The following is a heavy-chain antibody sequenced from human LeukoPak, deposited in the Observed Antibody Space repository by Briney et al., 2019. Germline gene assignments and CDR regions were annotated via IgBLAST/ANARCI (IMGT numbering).Heavy chain of an antibody. CDR3: AKLDLYGSYFDL. J-gene: IGHJ2*01. D-gene: IGHD3-10*01. CDR2: INDSGGST. CDR1: GFTFSSYA. Sequence: GGSLRLSCAASGFTFSSYAMSWVRQAPGKGLEWVSDINDSGGSTYYADSVKGRFTISRDHSKNTLSLQMNSLRAEDTAVYYCAKLDLYGSYFDLWGRGTLVTVSS. V-gene: IGHV3-23*01.